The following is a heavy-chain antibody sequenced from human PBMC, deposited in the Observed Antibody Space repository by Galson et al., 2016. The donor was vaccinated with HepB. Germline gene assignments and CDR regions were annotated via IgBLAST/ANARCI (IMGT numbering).Heavy chain of an antibody. J-gene: IGHJ4*02. Sequence: SETLSLTCTVSGDSIVSLNWWSWVRQSSGKRLEWIGDIFHSGTTKFNPSLNSRVIMSIDTAKRQFRLNLKAVTAADTAVYSCARRGVYYSGSGELAREVSPPFDYWGQGTLVTVAS. V-gene: IGHV4-4*02. CDR3: ARRGVYYSGSGELAREVSPPFDY. D-gene: IGHD3-10*01. CDR2: IFHSGTT. CDR1: GDSIVSLNW.